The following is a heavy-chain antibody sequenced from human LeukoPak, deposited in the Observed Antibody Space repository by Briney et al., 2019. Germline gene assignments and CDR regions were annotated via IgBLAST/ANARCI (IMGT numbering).Heavy chain of an antibody. Sequence: KPSETLSLTCTVSGGSISSYYWSWIRQPPGKGLEWIGYIYYSGSTNYNPSLKSRVTISVDTSKNQFSLKLSSVTAADTAVYYCASAVGEGEMATINDWFDPWGQGTLATVSS. CDR3: ASAVGEGEMATINDWFDP. CDR1: GGSISSYY. D-gene: IGHD5-24*01. V-gene: IGHV4-59*01. CDR2: IYYSGST. J-gene: IGHJ5*02.